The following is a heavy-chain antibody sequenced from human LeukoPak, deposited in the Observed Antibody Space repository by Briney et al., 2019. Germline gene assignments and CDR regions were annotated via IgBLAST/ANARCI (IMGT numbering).Heavy chain of an antibody. CDR2: INPSGGST. J-gene: IGHJ4*02. D-gene: IGHD3-16*02. CDR3: ARAVDSGYDLTYVWGSYRPLRRHYFDY. Sequence: ASVKVSCKASGYTFTSYYMHWVRQAPGQGREWMGIINPSGGSTSYAQKFQGRVTMTRDTSISTAYMELSRLRSDDTAVYYCARAVDSGYDLTYVWGSYRPLRRHYFDYWGQGTLVTVSS. CDR1: GYTFTSYY. V-gene: IGHV1-46*01.